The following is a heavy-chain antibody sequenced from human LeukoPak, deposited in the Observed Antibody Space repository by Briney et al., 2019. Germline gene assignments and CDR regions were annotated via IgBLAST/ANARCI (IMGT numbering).Heavy chain of an antibody. CDR3: ARRFGFYYYYMDV. D-gene: IGHD3-16*01. V-gene: IGHV4-30-4*07. J-gene: IGHJ6*03. Sequence: SQTLSLTCAVSGGSISRGGYSWSWIRQPPGKGLEWIGYFYYSGSTYCNPSLKSRVTISVDTSKNQFSLKLSSVTAADTAVYYCARRFGFYYYYMDVWGKGTTVTISS. CDR1: GGSISRGGYS. CDR2: FYYSGST.